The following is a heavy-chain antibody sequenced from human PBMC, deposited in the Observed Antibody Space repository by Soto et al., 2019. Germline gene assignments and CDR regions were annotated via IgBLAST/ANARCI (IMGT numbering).Heavy chain of an antibody. V-gene: IGHV1-18*01. CDR1: GYTFTSYG. Sequence: ASVKVSCKASGYTFTSYGISWVRQAPGQGLEWMGWISAYNGDTNYAQKLQGRVTMTTDTSTSTAYMELRSLRSDDTAMYYCGRGYEFWSGYYPSFDYWGQGTLVTVSS. CDR2: ISAYNGDT. CDR3: GRGYEFWSGYYPSFDY. J-gene: IGHJ4*02. D-gene: IGHD3-3*01.